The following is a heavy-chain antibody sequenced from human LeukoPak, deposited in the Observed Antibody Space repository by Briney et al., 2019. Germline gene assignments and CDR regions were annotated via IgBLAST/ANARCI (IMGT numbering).Heavy chain of an antibody. CDR1: GFPFSGSG. D-gene: IGHD2-21*02. Sequence: HAGGSLRLSCAASGFPFSGSGMHWVRQAPGKGLEWVAVVWYDGSHQYYADSVKGRFTISRDNSKNTVDLQMNSLRVEDTAVYFCAKDKDTPATAQPQRGYFESWGQGTLVTVSS. V-gene: IGHV3-33*06. J-gene: IGHJ4*02. CDR2: VWYDGSHQ. CDR3: AKDKDTPATAQPQRGYFES.